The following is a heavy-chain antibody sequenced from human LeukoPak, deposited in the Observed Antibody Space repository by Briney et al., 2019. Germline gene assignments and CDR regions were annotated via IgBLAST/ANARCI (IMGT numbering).Heavy chain of an antibody. D-gene: IGHD3-10*01. CDR3: AKDKSESGMWGPTDY. Sequence: PGGSLRLSCAASGFTFSSYGMHWVRQAPGKGLEWVAVISYDGSNKYYADSVKGRFTISRDNSKNTMYVQMNSLRPEDTAVYYCAKDKSESGMWGPTDYWGQGTLVTVSS. CDR1: GFTFSSYG. J-gene: IGHJ4*02. CDR2: ISYDGSNK. V-gene: IGHV3-30*18.